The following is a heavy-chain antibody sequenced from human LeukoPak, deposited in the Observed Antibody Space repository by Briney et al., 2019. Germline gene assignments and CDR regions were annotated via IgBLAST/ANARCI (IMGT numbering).Heavy chain of an antibody. D-gene: IGHD6-13*01. CDR3: ARGTKVAAADY. CDR1: GGSISSSSYY. CDR2: IYYSGST. V-gene: IGHV4-39*01. J-gene: IGHJ4*02. Sequence: SETLSLTCTVSGGSISSSSYYWGWIRQPPGKGLEWIGSIYYSGSTYYNPSLKGRVTISVDTSKNQFSLKLSSVTAADTAVYYCARGTKVAAADYWGQGTLVTVSS.